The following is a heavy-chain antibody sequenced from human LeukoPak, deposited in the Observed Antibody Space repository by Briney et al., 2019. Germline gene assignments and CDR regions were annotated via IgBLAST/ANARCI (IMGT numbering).Heavy chain of an antibody. Sequence: SETLSLTCAVYGGSFSDYYWSWIRQPPWKGLEWIASIRHDGHTYYNPSLRSQVTISVDMSRNQFSLKLNSLTAADTAAYYCARQVATKGEWAFDVWGQGTMVTVSS. V-gene: IGHV4-34*01. CDR2: IRHDGHT. J-gene: IGHJ3*01. CDR1: GGSFSDYY. CDR3: ARQVATKGEWAFDV. D-gene: IGHD5-12*01.